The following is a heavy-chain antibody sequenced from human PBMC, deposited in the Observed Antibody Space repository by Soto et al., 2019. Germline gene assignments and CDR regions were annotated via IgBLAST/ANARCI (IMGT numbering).Heavy chain of an antibody. CDR2: INAGNSDT. J-gene: IGHJ5*02. V-gene: IGHV1-3*01. D-gene: IGHD3-22*01. Sequence: AASVKVSCKASGYIFTTYVIHWVRQAPGQSLEWMGWINAGNSDTQYSQKFQGRVTITRDTSATTAYMELSSLRSEDTAVYYCARGDDSTGYYTARFDPWGQGTLVTVSS. CDR1: GYIFTTYV. CDR3: ARGDDSTGYYTARFDP.